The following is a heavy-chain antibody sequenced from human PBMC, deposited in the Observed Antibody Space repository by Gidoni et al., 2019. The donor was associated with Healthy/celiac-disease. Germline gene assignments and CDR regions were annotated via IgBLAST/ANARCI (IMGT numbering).Heavy chain of an antibody. CDR2: ISWNSGSI. D-gene: IGHD3-22*01. V-gene: IGHV3-9*01. CDR1: GFTFVDYA. J-gene: IGHJ4*02. Sequence: EVQLVESGGGLVQPGRSLRLSWAASGFTFVDYAIHWVRQAPGKGLEWVSGISWNSGSIGYGDSVKGRFTISRDNARNSLNLQMNSLRTEDTALYYCVKDINLDDSSGHPDWGQGTLVTVSS. CDR3: VKDINLDDSSGHPD.